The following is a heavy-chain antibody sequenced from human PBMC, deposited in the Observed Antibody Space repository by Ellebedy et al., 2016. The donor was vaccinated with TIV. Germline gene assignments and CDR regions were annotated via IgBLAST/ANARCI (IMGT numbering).Heavy chain of an antibody. CDR2: LRDDGIEK. CDR1: GLTFNTYW. CDR3: ARDLDSSGYSPFGN. Sequence: AGSLRLSXAASGLTFNTYWMTWVRQAPRKGLGSVANLRDDGIEKKFVDSVKGRFTTSRDNAKNSLYLQMNSLRAADTAVYYCARDLDSSGYSPFGNWGQGTLVTVSS. J-gene: IGHJ1*01. V-gene: IGHV3-7*01. D-gene: IGHD3-22*01.